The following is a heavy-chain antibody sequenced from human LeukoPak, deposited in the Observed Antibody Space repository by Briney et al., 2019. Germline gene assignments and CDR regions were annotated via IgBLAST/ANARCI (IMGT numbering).Heavy chain of an antibody. V-gene: IGHV1-2*04. CDR1: GYTFTGYY. CDR3: ARAPRRSSRYYDFLPGHGAARTNWFDP. D-gene: IGHD3-3*01. CDR2: INPNSGGT. Sequence: ASVKVSCKASGYTFTGYYMHWVRQAPGQGLEWMGWINPNSGGTNYAQKFQGWVTMTRDTSISTAYMELSRLRSDDTAVYYCARAPRRSSRYYDFLPGHGAARTNWFDPWGQGTLVTVSS. J-gene: IGHJ5*02.